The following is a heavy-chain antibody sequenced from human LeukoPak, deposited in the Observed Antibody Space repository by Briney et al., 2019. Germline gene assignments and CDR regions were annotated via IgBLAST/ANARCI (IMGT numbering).Heavy chain of an antibody. CDR1: GYSFTGYW. CDR3: ASHSSSSTYYYYYYMDV. J-gene: IGHJ6*03. V-gene: IGHV5-51*01. CDR2: IYPGDSDT. Sequence: LGESLKISCKGSGYSFTGYWIGWVRQMPGKGLEWMGIIYPGDSDTRYSPSFQGQVTISADKSLSTASLQWSSLKASDTAMYYCASHSSSSTYYYYYYMDVWGKGTTVTVSS. D-gene: IGHD6-6*01.